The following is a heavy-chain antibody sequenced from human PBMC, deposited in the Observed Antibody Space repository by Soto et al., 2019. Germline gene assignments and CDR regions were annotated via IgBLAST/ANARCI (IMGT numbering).Heavy chain of an antibody. J-gene: IGHJ4*02. V-gene: IGHV1-69*01. CDR3: ARPRTVGTTKGYDY. CDR2: IIPIFGII. CDR1: GGTFSSYP. Sequence: QVQLVQSGAEVKKPGSSVKVSCKASGGTFSSYPLSWVRQAPGQGLEWMGGIIPIFGIINSAQKFQGRVSTTADESTSTAFMELSSLTSEDTAVYYCARPRTVGTTKGYDYWGQGTLVTVSS. D-gene: IGHD1-26*01.